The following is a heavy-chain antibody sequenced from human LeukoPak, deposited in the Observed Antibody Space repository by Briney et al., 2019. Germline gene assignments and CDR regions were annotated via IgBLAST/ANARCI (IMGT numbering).Heavy chain of an antibody. Sequence: SETLSLTCTVSGGSISSYYWSWIRQPPGKGLDWIGYIYYSGSTNYNPSLKSRVTISVDTSKNQFSLKLSSVTAADTAVYYCARAPSVGDIDYWGQGTLVTVSS. J-gene: IGHJ4*02. CDR2: IYYSGST. V-gene: IGHV4-59*01. CDR1: GGSISSYY. D-gene: IGHD3-16*01. CDR3: ARAPSVGDIDY.